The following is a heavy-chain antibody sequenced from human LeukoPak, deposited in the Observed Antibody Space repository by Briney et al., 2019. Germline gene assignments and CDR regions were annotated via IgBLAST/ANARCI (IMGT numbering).Heavy chain of an antibody. CDR3: ATVSMYGSGSYYSDY. CDR2: IYDSGST. D-gene: IGHD3-10*01. J-gene: IGHJ4*02. V-gene: IGHV4-31*03. Sequence: SETLSLTCTVSGGSISSGGYYWSWIRQHSGRGLEWIGYIYDSGSTYYNPSLKSRVTISVDTSKNHFSLKLSSVTAADTAVYYCATVSMYGSGSYYSDYWGQGTLVTVSS. CDR1: GGSISSGGYY.